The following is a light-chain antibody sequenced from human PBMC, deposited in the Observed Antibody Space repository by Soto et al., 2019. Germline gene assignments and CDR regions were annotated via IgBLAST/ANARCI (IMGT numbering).Light chain of an antibody. V-gene: IGLV4-69*01. CDR2: LNSDGSH. CDR1: SGHSSYA. CDR3: QTWGTGPAV. J-gene: IGLJ7*01. Sequence: QPVLTQSPSASASLGASVKLTRTLSSGHSSYAIAWHQQQPEKGPRYLMKLNSDGSHSKGDGIPDRFSGSSSGAERYLTISSLQSEDEADYYCQTWGTGPAVFGGGTQLTVL.